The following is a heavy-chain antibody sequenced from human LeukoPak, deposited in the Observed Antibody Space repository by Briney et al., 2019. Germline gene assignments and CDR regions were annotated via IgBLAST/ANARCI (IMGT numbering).Heavy chain of an antibody. CDR2: INPSGDST. D-gene: IGHD2-2*01. CDR3: ARQYCSSTSCYHFDY. V-gene: IGHV1-46*01. Sequence: ASVKVSCKASGYTFTSYYMHWVRQAPGQGLEWMGIINPSGDSTSYAQKFQGRVTMTRDTSTSTVYMELSSLRSEDTAVYYCARQYCSSTSCYHFDYWGQGTLVTVSS. CDR1: GYTFTSYY. J-gene: IGHJ4*02.